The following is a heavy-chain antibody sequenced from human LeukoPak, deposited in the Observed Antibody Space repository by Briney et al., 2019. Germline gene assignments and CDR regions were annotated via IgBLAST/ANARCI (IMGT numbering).Heavy chain of an antibody. V-gene: IGHV3-7*03. CDR3: ARRNAMDV. J-gene: IGHJ6*02. CDR1: GFTFSSFW. Sequence: GGSLRLSCAASGFTFSSFWMNWVRQAPGKGLEWVASIRHDGSQTYYVDSVKGRFTISRDDAKSSLYLQMNSLRAEDTAVYYCARRNAMDVWGQGTTVIVFS. CDR2: IRHDGSQT.